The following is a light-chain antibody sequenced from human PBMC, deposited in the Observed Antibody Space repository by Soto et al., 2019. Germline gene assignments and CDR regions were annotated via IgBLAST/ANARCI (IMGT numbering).Light chain of an antibody. J-gene: IGLJ1*01. CDR1: SSDVGGNNY. CDR3: CSYADSNNV. Sequence: QSALTQPPSASGSPGQSVTISCTGTSSDVGGNNYVSWYQQHPGKAPKLMIYEVSKRPSGVTDRFSGSKSGNTASLTVSGLQAEDEADYYCCSYADSNNVFGTGTKLTVL. CDR2: EVS. V-gene: IGLV2-8*01.